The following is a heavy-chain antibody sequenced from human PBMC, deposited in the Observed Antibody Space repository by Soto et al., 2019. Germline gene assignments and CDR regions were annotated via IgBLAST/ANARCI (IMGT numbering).Heavy chain of an antibody. J-gene: IGHJ4*02. CDR1: GGLFSSYP. CDR3: ARGGSGYTWFNEF. Sequence: QEQLVQSGAEVKKPESSVKVSCKASGGLFSSYPISWVRQVPGQGLEWMGGIIPVFQTAYYTQRFQGRVTITADESTNTAYMELSSLRSEDTAIYYCARGGSGYTWFNEFWGQGTLVTVSS. V-gene: IGHV1-69*01. D-gene: IGHD3-22*01. CDR2: IIPVFQTA.